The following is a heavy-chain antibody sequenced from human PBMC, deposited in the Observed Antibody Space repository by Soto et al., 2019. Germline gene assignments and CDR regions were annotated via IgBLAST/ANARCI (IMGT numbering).Heavy chain of an antibody. V-gene: IGHV3-11*01. CDR2: ISSSGSTI. CDR1: GFTFSDYY. Sequence: PGGSLRLSCAASGFTFSDYYMSWIRQAPGKGLEWVSYISSSGSTIYYADSVKGRFTISRDNAKNSLYLQMNSLRAEDTAVYYCARGNSGYDLYYYYYGMDVWGQGTTVTVSS. J-gene: IGHJ6*02. CDR3: ARGNSGYDLYYYYYGMDV. D-gene: IGHD5-12*01.